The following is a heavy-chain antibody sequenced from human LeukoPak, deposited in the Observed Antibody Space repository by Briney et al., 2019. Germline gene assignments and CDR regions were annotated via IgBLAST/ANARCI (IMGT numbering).Heavy chain of an antibody. V-gene: IGHV5-51*01. CDR1: GYSFTSSW. J-gene: IGHJ5*02. D-gene: IGHD3-10*01. CDR2: INPGDSDT. CDR3: ARQPGAGWFDP. Sequence: RESLKLSCQASGYSFTSSWIGWARQMPGKGLEWMAIINPGDSDTRYSPSFQGQVTISADKSISTVYLQWGSLKASDTAMYYCARQPGAGWFDPWGQGTLVTVSS.